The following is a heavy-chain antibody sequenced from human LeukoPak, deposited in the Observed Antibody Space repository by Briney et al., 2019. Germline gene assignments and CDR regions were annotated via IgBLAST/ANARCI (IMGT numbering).Heavy chain of an antibody. D-gene: IGHD3-22*01. CDR3: ARDRAPHYYDSSDYYVAGAFDI. V-gene: IGHV3-11*04. Sequence: GGSLRLSCAACGFTFSDYYMSWIRQAPGKGLEWVSYISSSGSTIYYADSVKGRFTISRDNAKNSLYLQMNSLRADDTAVDYCARDRAPHYYDSSDYYVAGAFDIWVQGTMVTVSS. CDR1: GFTFSDYY. CDR2: ISSSGSTI. J-gene: IGHJ3*02.